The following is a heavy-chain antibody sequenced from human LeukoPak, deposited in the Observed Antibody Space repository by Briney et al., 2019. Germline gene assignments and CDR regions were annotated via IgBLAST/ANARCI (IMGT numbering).Heavy chain of an antibody. J-gene: IGHJ4*02. CDR1: GYSISSGYY. D-gene: IGHD3-3*01. V-gene: IGHV4-38-2*01. Sequence: PSETLSLTCAVSGYSISSGYYWGWIRQPPGKGLEWIGSIYHSGSTYYNPSLKSRVTISVDTSKNQFSLKLSSVTAADTAVYYCARTLDWSGYSGDYWGQGTLVTVSS. CDR2: IYHSGST. CDR3: ARTLDWSGYSGDY.